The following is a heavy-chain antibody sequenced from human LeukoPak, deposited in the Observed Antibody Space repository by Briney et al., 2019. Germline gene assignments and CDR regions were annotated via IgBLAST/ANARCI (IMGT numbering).Heavy chain of an antibody. J-gene: IGHJ4*02. CDR1: GFTFSSYG. V-gene: IGHV3-33*06. Sequence: GGSLRLSCAASGFTFSSYGMHWVRQAQGKGLEWVAVIWYDGSNKYYADSVKGRFTISRDNSKNTLYLQMNSLRAEDTAVYYCAKALLYYDSSGPTDYWGQGTLVTVSS. D-gene: IGHD3-22*01. CDR3: AKALLYYDSSGPTDY. CDR2: IWYDGSNK.